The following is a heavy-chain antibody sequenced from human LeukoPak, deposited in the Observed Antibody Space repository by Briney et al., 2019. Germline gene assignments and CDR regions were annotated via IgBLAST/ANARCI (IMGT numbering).Heavy chain of an antibody. Sequence: GGSLRLSCSASGFTFSNYYMHWVRHAPGKGLEWVSGINWNGGSTGYADSVKGRFTISRDNAKNSLYLQMNSLRAEDTALYYCARDRTILTGFDYWGQGTLVTVSS. CDR3: ARDRTILTGFDY. CDR2: INWNGGST. D-gene: IGHD3-9*01. CDR1: GFTFSNYY. V-gene: IGHV3-20*04. J-gene: IGHJ4*02.